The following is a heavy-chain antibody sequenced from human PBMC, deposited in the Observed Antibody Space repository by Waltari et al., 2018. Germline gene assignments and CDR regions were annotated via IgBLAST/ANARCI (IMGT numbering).Heavy chain of an antibody. Sequence: QVQLVESGGGVVQPGRSLRLSCAASGFTFSSYAMHWVRQAPGKGLEWVAVISYDGSNKYYADSVKGRFTISRDNSKNTLYLQMNSLRAEDTAVYYCARDLGRMVPLFSFDPWGQGTLVTVSS. V-gene: IGHV3-30-3*01. J-gene: IGHJ5*02. CDR2: ISYDGSNK. CDR3: ARDLGRMVPLFSFDP. D-gene: IGHD2-8*01. CDR1: GFTFSSYA.